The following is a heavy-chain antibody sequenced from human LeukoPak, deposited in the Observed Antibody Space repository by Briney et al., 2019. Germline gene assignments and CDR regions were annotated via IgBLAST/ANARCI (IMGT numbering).Heavy chain of an antibody. CDR3: ARDLSDFWSGYPYFDY. D-gene: IGHD3-3*01. CDR1: GFTLSSYS. CDR2: ISSSSSYI. J-gene: IGHJ4*02. Sequence: GGSLRLSCAASGFTLSSYSMNWVRQAPGKGVEGVSSISSSSSYIYYADSVKGGFTIPRDNAKNSLYLQMNSLRAEDTAVYYCARDLSDFWSGYPYFDYWGQGTLVTVSS. V-gene: IGHV3-21*01.